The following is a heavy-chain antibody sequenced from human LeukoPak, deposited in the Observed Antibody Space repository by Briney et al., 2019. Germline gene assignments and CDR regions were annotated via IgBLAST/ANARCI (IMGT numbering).Heavy chain of an antibody. D-gene: IGHD3-10*01. CDR1: GFTFGSYG. V-gene: IGHV3-33*01. CDR3: ARASGVHSGSPFDY. J-gene: IGHJ4*02. Sequence: GRSLRLSCAASGFTFGSYGMHWVRQAPGKGLEWVAVIWYDGSNKYYADSVKGRFTISRDNSKNTLYLQMNSRIAEDTAVYYCARASGVHSGSPFDYWGQGTLVTVSS. CDR2: IWYDGSNK.